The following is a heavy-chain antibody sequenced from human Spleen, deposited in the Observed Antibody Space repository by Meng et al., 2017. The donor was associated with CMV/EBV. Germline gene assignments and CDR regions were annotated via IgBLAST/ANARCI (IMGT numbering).Heavy chain of an antibody. V-gene: IGHV3-30*02. CDR3: AKEGGYCSGTSCYGVLGYFDY. CDR1: GFTFSSYV. J-gene: IGHJ4*02. CDR2: IRYDGSNK. Sequence: GESLKISCAASGFTFSSYVIYWVRQAPGKGLEWVAFIRYDGSNKDYADSVKGRFTISRDNSKNTLYLQMNSLRPEDTAVYYCAKEGGYCSGTSCYGVLGYFDYWGQGTLVTVSS. D-gene: IGHD2-2*01.